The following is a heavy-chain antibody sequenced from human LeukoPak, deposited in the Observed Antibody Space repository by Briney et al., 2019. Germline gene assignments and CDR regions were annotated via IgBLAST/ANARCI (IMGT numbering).Heavy chain of an antibody. CDR2: IKPDGSEI. D-gene: IGHD3-10*01. CDR1: GFGFSDSW. Sequence: GGSLRLSCAASGFGFSDSWMDWVRQAPGKGLEWVANIKPDGSEIYYVDAVKGRFTISRDNAKNSLYLQMNNLRVEDTAVYYCSRYLGYWGQGILVTVSS. V-gene: IGHV3-7*02. J-gene: IGHJ4*02. CDR3: SRYLGY.